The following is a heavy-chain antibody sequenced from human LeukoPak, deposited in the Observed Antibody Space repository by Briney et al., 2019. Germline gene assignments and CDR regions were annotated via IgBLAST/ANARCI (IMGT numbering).Heavy chain of an antibody. D-gene: IGHD2-15*01. J-gene: IGHJ4*02. V-gene: IGHV3-74*01. Sequence: GGSLRLSCAASGFTFSTYWMHWVRQDPGKGLVWVSRISSDASITSYADPVKGRFTISRDNAKNTLYLQMNSLRAEDTALFYCATSVRTYLGSSLDYWGQGTLVTVSS. CDR1: GFTFSTYW. CDR3: ATSVRTYLGSSLDY. CDR2: ISSDASIT.